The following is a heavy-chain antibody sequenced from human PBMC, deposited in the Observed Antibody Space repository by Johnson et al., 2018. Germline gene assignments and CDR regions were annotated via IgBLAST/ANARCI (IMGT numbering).Heavy chain of an antibody. J-gene: IGHJ6*03. CDR2: ISGSGGST. CDR1: GFNVTTNY. CDR3: ARYFSSNPEYYYSYYYMDG. V-gene: IGHV3-23*01. Sequence: EVQLLETGGGLVQPGGSLRLSCAASGFNVTTNYINWVRQAPGKGLEWVSSISGSGGSTHYADSVKGRFPISRDNSKTTVHLQMNSLTADDTAVFFFARYFSSNPEYYYSYYYMDGWGKGATVTVPS. D-gene: IGHD2-2*01.